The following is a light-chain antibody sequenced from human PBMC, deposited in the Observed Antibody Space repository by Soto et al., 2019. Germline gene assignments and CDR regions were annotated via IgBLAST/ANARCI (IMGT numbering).Light chain of an antibody. J-gene: IGKJ1*01. V-gene: IGKV3-11*01. Sequence: IVLTQSPATLSLSPGERAALSCRASQSVSTSLAWYQHKPGQAPRLIIYDASKRAPGIPARFSGSGSGTDFTLTISSPEPEVFAVYYCQVRDVWPTFGQGTKVEIK. CDR2: DAS. CDR1: QSVSTS. CDR3: QVRDVWPT.